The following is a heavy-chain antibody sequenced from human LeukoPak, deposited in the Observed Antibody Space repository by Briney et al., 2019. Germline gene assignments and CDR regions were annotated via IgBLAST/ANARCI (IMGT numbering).Heavy chain of an antibody. J-gene: IGHJ4*02. Sequence: GGSLRLSCAASGFTFSSYAMHWVRQAAGKGLEWVAVISYNGNNKYYADSVKGRFTISRDNSKNTLYLQMNSLGAEDTAVYYCARLFRVVVPAANTHFDYWGQGTLVTVSS. V-gene: IGHV3-30*04. CDR3: ARLFRVVVPAANTHFDY. CDR1: GFTFSSYA. CDR2: ISYNGNNK. D-gene: IGHD2-2*01.